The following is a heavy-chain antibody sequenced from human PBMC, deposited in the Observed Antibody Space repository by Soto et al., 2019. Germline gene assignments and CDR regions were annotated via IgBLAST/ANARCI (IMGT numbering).Heavy chain of an antibody. CDR3: AHSPRGYAYYFDY. D-gene: IGHD5-12*01. CDR2: IYWDEDK. V-gene: IGHV2-5*02. CDR1: GFSLSTRGVA. J-gene: IGHJ4*02. Sequence: QITLKESGPTLVKPTQTLTLTCTFSGFSLSTRGVAVGWFRQPPGKALEWLALIYWDEDKWYSPSLKSRLTLTDDTSNNQVVLTMTNMVPVDTATYFCAHSPRGYAYYFDYWGQGTLVTVSS.